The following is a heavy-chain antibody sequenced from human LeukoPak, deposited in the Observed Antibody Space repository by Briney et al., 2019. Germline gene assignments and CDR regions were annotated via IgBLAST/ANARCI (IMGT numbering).Heavy chain of an antibody. CDR2: FYYSGST. J-gene: IGHJ4*02. CDR1: GGSISSGDYY. V-gene: IGHV4-30-4*01. Sequence: SQTLSLTCTVSGGSISSGDYYWSWIRQPPGKGLEWIGYFYYSGSTNYNPSLKSRVTISVDTSKNQFSLKLSSVTAADTAVYYCARLGSGDSARGSLDYWGQGTLVTVSS. D-gene: IGHD2-21*02. CDR3: ARLGSGDSARGSLDY.